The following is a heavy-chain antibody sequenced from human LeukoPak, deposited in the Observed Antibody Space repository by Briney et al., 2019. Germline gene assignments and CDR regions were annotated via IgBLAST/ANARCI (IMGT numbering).Heavy chain of an antibody. V-gene: IGHV3-21*01. Sequence: GSLRLSCAASGFTFSSYSMNWVRQAPGKGLEWVSSISSSSSYIYYADSVKGRFTISRDNAKNSLYLQMNGLRAEDTAVYYCARVRESCSGGSCYPYFDYWGQGTLVTVSS. CDR1: GFTFSSYS. CDR2: ISSSSSYI. D-gene: IGHD2-15*01. CDR3: ARVRESCSGGSCYPYFDY. J-gene: IGHJ4*02.